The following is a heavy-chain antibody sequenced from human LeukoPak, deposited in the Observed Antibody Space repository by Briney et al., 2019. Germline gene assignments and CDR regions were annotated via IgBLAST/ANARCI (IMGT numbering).Heavy chain of an antibody. V-gene: IGHV4-59*01. D-gene: IGHD3-16*01. J-gene: IGHJ3*02. CDR2: IYYSGST. CDR3: ARGLDDAFDI. Sequence: KSSETLSLTCTASGGSISSYYWSWIRQPPGKGLEWIGYIYYSGSTNYNPSLKSRVTISVDTSKNQFSLKLSSVTAADTAVYYCARGLDDAFDIWGQGTMVTVSS. CDR1: GGSISSYY.